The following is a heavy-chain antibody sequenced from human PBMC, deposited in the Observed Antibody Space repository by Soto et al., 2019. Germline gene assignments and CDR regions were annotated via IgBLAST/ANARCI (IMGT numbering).Heavy chain of an antibody. Sequence: EVQLLESGGGLVQPGGSLRLSCAASGFTFSSYAMRWVRQAPGKGLEWVSAISGSGGSTYYADSVKGRFNISRDNSKNTLYLQMDSQRAEDPAVYYCAKAAGITGTLNWFDPWGQGTLVTVSS. CDR3: AKAAGITGTLNWFDP. J-gene: IGHJ5*02. D-gene: IGHD1-20*01. V-gene: IGHV3-23*01. CDR2: ISGSGGST. CDR1: GFTFSSYA.